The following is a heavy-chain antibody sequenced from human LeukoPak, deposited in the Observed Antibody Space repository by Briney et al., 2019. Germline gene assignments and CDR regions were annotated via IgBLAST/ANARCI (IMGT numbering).Heavy chain of an antibody. D-gene: IGHD3-10*01. V-gene: IGHV3-30*02. CDR3: ARSLTMVRGYDY. Sequence: GGSLRLSCAASGFTFSDHYMDWVRQAPGKGLEWVTFIQYDGTMKYYTDSVRGRFTISRDNSENTVYLQMNNLTSGDTAVYYCARSLTMVRGYDYWGQGTLVTVSS. J-gene: IGHJ4*02. CDR1: GFTFSDHY. CDR2: IQYDGTMK.